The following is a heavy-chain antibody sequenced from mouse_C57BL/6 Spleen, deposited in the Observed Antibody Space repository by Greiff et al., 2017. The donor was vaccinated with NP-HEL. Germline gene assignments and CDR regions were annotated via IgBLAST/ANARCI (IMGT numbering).Heavy chain of an antibody. D-gene: IGHD1-1*01. V-gene: IGHV1-55*01. J-gene: IGHJ3*01. CDR1: GYTFTSYW. CDR2: ISPGSVST. CDR3: AREGGTRDYYGSSRPWFAY. Sequence: QVQLQQPGAELVKNGEAGKRAGRVSGYTFTSYWITWVKQRPGQGLESPGDISPGSVSTNYNDNFKSKATLTVDTSSSTAYMQLSSLTSEDSAVYYCAREGGTRDYYGSSRPWFAYWGQGTLVTVSA.